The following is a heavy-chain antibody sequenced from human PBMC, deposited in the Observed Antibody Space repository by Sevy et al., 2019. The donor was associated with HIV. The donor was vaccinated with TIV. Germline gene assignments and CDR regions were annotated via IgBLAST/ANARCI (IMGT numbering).Heavy chain of an antibody. CDR1: GGSISSYY. J-gene: IGHJ6*03. CDR2: IYTSGST. Sequence: SETLSLTCTVSGGSISSYYWSWIRQPAGKGLEWIGRIYTSGSTNYNPSLKSRVTMSVDTSKNQFSLKLSSVTAADTAVYYCARAGRYFDWLLSAQEVYYYYMDVWGKGTTVTVSS. CDR3: ARAGRYFDWLLSAQEVYYYYMDV. V-gene: IGHV4-4*07. D-gene: IGHD3-9*01.